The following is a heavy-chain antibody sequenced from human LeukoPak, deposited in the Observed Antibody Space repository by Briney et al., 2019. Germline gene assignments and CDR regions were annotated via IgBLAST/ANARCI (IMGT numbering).Heavy chain of an antibody. D-gene: IGHD2-2*01. CDR1: GFTFSSYG. CDR2: IKSKTDGGTT. CDR3: TTDSVVVVPAAINWFDP. J-gene: IGHJ5*02. Sequence: PGGSLRLSCAASGFTFSSYGMHWVRQAPGKGLEWVGRIKSKTDGGTTDYAAPVKGRLTISRGDSKNTLYLQMNSLKTEDTAVYYCTTDSVVVVPAAINWFDPWGQGTLVTVSS. V-gene: IGHV3-15*01.